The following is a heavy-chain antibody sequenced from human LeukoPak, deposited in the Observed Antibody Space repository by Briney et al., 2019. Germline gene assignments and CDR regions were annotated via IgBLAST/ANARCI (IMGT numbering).Heavy chain of an antibody. CDR1: GGSISSYY. CDR3: ARTGAYSSSCSIDY. J-gene: IGHJ4*02. D-gene: IGHD6-13*01. Sequence: SETLSLTCTVSGGSISSYYWSWIRQPPGKGLEWIGYIYYSGSANYNPSLKSRVTMSLDTSKNQFSLKLSSVTAADTAVYYCARTGAYSSSCSIDYWGQGTLVTVSS. CDR2: IYYSGSA. V-gene: IGHV4-59*01.